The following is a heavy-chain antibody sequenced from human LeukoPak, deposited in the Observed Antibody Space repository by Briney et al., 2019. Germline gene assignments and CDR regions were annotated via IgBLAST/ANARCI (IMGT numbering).Heavy chain of an antibody. Sequence: GGSLRLSCAASGFTFSSYGMHWVRQAPGKGLEWVAVVWYDGSNKYYADSVKSRFTISRDNSKNTLYLQMHSLRAEDTAVYYCARDDCSSTSCSYYYGMDVWGKGTTVTVSS. CDR3: ARDDCSSTSCSYYYGMDV. CDR2: VWYDGSNK. CDR1: GFTFSSYG. D-gene: IGHD2-2*01. J-gene: IGHJ6*04. V-gene: IGHV3-33*01.